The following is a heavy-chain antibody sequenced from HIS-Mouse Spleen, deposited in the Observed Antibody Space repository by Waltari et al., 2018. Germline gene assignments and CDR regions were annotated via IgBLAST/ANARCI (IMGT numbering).Heavy chain of an antibody. V-gene: IGHV4-39*07. CDR1: GGSISSSSYY. J-gene: IGHJ3*02. D-gene: IGHD5-12*01. CDR3: ARDGYSGYGHDAFDI. Sequence: QLQLQESGPGLVKPSETLSLTCTVSGGSISSSSYYWGWIRQPPGKGLGWIGRSDYSGRAYYNPSLKSRVTISVDTSKNQFSLKLSSVTAADTAVYYCARDGYSGYGHDAFDIWGQGTMVTVSS. CDR2: SDYSGRA.